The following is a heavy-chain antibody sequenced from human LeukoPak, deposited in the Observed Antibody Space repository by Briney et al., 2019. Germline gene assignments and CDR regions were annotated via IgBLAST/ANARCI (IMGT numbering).Heavy chain of an antibody. CDR1: GGSISSYY. Sequence: SETLSLTCTVSGGSISSYYWSWIRQPAGKGLEWIGRIYTSGSTNYNPSLKSRVTMSVDTSKNQFSLKLSSVTAADTAVYYCAVEVRYFDLTTQYYFGYWGQGTLVTVSS. CDR3: AVEVRYFDLTTQYYFGY. D-gene: IGHD3-9*01. V-gene: IGHV4-4*07. J-gene: IGHJ4*02. CDR2: IYTSGST.